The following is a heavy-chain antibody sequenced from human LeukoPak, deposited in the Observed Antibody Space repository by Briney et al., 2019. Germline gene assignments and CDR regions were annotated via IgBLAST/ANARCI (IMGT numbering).Heavy chain of an antibody. J-gene: IGHJ5*02. CDR1: GFTFSSYG. CDR2: ISSSSSTI. Sequence: GGSLRLSCAASGFTFSSYGMNWVRQAPGKGLEWVSYISSSSSTIYYADSVKGRFTISRDNAKNSLYLQMNSLRDEDTAVYYCAREIVVVPAAAITGWFDPWGQGTLVTVSS. CDR3: AREIVVVPAAAITGWFDP. D-gene: IGHD2-2*01. V-gene: IGHV3-48*02.